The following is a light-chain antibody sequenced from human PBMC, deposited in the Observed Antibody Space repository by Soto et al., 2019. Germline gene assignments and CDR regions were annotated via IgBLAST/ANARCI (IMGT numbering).Light chain of an antibody. CDR2: EVS. CDR1: SSDIGDYNY. V-gene: IGLV2-14*01. CDR3: SSYTRSSTPYV. J-gene: IGLJ1*01. Sequence: QSALTQPASVSGSPGQSITISCTGTSSDIGDYNYVSWYQQHPGKAPKLMIYEVSNRPSRVSNRFSGSKSGNTASLTISGLQAEDEADYYCSSYTRSSTPYVYGTGTKLTVL.